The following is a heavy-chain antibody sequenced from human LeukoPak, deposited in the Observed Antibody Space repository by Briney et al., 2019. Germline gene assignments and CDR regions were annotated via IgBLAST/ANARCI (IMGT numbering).Heavy chain of an antibody. V-gene: IGHV4-34*01. Sequence: SETLSLTCAVYGGSFSGYYWSWIRQPPGKGLEWIGEINHSGSTNYNPSVKSRVTISVDTSKNQFSLKLSSVTAADTAVYYCARAYDSSGPIDYWGQGTLVTVSS. J-gene: IGHJ4*02. CDR3: ARAYDSSGPIDY. CDR1: GGSFSGYY. D-gene: IGHD3-22*01. CDR2: INHSGST.